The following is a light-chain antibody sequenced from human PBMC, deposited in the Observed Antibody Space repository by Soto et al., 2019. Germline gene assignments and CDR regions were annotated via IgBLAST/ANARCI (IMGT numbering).Light chain of an antibody. V-gene: IGKV3-15*01. CDR2: GAS. Sequence: ETVMTQSPATLSVSPGERATLSCRASQSVTRNLAWYQQKPGQAPRLLIHGASTRATGIPVRFSGSGSGTEFSLTISSLQSEDFAIHYCQQFNSWLLTFGGGTKVDIK. J-gene: IGKJ4*01. CDR1: QSVTRN. CDR3: QQFNSWLLT.